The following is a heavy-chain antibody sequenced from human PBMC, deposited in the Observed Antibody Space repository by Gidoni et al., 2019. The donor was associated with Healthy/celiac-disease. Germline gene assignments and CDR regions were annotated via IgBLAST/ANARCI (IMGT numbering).Heavy chain of an antibody. J-gene: IGHJ3*02. V-gene: IGHV3-9*01. D-gene: IGHD3-16*02. Sequence: EVQLVESGGGLVQPGRSLRLSCAASGSTFADYAMHWVRHAPGKGLEWVSGISWNSGSIGYADSVKGRFTISRDNAKNALYLQMNSLRAEDAALYYCAKDIHWGPYDYVWGSYRPHPDAFDIWGQGTMVTVSS. CDR1: GSTFADYA. CDR3: AKDIHWGPYDYVWGSYRPHPDAFDI. CDR2: ISWNSGSI.